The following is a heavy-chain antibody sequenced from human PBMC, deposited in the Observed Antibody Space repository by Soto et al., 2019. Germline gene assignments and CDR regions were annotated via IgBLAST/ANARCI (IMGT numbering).Heavy chain of an antibody. J-gene: IGHJ5*02. D-gene: IGHD6-19*01. CDR2: INHSGST. Sequence: SETLSLSCAVYGGSFCGYYWSWIRQPPGKGLEWIGEINHSGSTNYNPSLKSRVTISVDTSKNQFSLKLSSVTAADTAVYYCARLVAGTTAGWFDPWGQGTLVTVSS. CDR3: ARLVAGTTAGWFDP. V-gene: IGHV4-34*01. CDR1: GGSFCGYY.